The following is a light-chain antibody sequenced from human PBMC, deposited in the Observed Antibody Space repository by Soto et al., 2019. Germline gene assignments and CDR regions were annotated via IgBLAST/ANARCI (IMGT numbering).Light chain of an antibody. CDR2: DTS. CDR1: QSVRNY. V-gene: IGKV3-11*01. Sequence: VLTQSPATLSLSPGERATLSCRASQSVRNYLAWYQQKPGQAPRLLIYDTSTKAPSIPARFSGSGSGTDFTLTISSLETEDFAVYYCQQRSSWPLTFGGGTKVEIK. CDR3: QQRSSWPLT. J-gene: IGKJ4*01.